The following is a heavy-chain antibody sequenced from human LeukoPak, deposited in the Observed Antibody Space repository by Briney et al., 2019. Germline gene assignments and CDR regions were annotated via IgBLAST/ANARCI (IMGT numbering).Heavy chain of an antibody. CDR1: AFTVSSNY. V-gene: IGHV3-66*01. D-gene: IGHD3-10*01. CDR2: IYRDGTT. J-gene: IGHJ5*02. CDR3: ARARRSHSYTSGSFGIDP. Sequence: GGSLRLSCAPSAFTVSSNYMTWVRQAPGKGLEWVSSIYRDGTTYYADSVKGRFTISRDTSENTLYLQMNSLSAGDSAVYYCARARRSHSYTSGSFGIDPWGQGTLVPVSS.